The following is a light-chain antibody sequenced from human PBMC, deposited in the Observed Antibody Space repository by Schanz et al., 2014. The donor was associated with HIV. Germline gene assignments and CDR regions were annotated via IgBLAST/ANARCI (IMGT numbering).Light chain of an antibody. CDR1: QSVARY. CDR3: QHIT. CDR2: DAS. J-gene: IGKJ3*01. V-gene: IGKV3-11*01. Sequence: EMVMTQSPGTLSVSPGERATLSCRASQSVARYLAWYQQKPGQAPRLLIYDASNRATGIPARFSGSGSGTDFTLTISSLEPEDFAVYYCQHITFGPGTKVDIK.